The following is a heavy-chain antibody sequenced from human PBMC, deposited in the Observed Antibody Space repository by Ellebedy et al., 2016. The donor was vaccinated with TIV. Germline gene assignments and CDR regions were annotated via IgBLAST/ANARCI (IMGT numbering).Heavy chain of an antibody. CDR2: INPNSGGT. V-gene: IGHV1-2*02. J-gene: IGHJ6*02. CDR1: GGTFSSYA. Sequence: ASVKVSXXASGGTFSSYAISWVRQAPGQGLEWMGWINPNSGGTNYAQKFQGRVTMTRDTSISTAYMELSRLRSDDTAVYYCARGHLYYYYGMDVWGQGTTVTVSS. CDR3: ARGHLYYYYGMDV.